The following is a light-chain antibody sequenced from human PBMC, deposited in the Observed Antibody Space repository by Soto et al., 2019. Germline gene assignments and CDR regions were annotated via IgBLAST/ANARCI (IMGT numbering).Light chain of an antibody. CDR3: AAWDESLSGYV. CDR1: NSNVGSSY. V-gene: IGLV1-47*01. CDR2: TNN. Sequence: SVLTQAPAASASPGQRVTISCSGSNSNVGSSYVYWYQHLPGAAPKLLIYTNNQRPSGVPDRFSGSKSGTSASLAISGLRSEDEAEYYCAAWDESLSGYVFGTGTKVTVL. J-gene: IGLJ1*01.